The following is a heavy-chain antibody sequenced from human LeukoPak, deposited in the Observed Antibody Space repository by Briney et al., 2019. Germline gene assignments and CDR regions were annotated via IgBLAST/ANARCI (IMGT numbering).Heavy chain of an antibody. CDR3: ARDPITAFPAHDAFDI. D-gene: IGHD2/OR15-2a*01. CDR2: INHSGST. CDR1: GGSFSGYY. V-gene: IGHV4-34*01. J-gene: IGHJ3*02. Sequence: SETLSLTCAVYGGSFSGYYWSWIRQPPGKGLEWIGEINHSGSTNYNPSLKSRVTISVDTSKNQFSLKLSSVTAADPAVYYCARDPITAFPAHDAFDIWGQGTMVTVSS.